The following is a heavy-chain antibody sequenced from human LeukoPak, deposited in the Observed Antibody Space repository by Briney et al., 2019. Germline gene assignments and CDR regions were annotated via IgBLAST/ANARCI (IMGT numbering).Heavy chain of an antibody. CDR2: IYHSGRT. V-gene: IGHV4-4*02. Sequence: SATLSLTCAVSGGSISSSNWWSWVRQPPGKGLEWIGEIYHSGRTNYNPSLKSRVTISVDTSKNQISLKLNSVTAADTAMYYCARHGDLLSPFQTWGQGTLVTVSS. J-gene: IGHJ5*02. CDR1: GGSISSSNW. D-gene: IGHD2-21*02. CDR3: ARHGDLLSPFQT.